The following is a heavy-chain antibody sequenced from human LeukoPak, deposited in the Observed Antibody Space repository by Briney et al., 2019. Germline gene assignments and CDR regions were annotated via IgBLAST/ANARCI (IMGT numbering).Heavy chain of an antibody. CDR3: ARGGGGEYSSGWYDY. Sequence: KPSETLSLTCTVSGGSISSYYWSWIRQPPGKGLEWIGYIYYSGTTNYNPSLKSRVTISVATFKNQFSLNLSSVTAADTAVYYCARGGGGEYSSGWYDYWGQGTLVTVSS. J-gene: IGHJ4*02. CDR2: IYYSGTT. CDR1: GGSISSYY. D-gene: IGHD6-19*01. V-gene: IGHV4-59*01.